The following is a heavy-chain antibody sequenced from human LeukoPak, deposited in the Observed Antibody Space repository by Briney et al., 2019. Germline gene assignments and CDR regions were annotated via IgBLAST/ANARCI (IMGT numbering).Heavy chain of an antibody. CDR2: INIDGSRT. D-gene: IGHD2-15*01. J-gene: IGHJ4*02. CDR3: ARVEKVVVAATGEYYFDY. V-gene: IGHV3-74*01. Sequence: GGSLRLSCAASGFSFSNYWMHWVRQAPGEGLVWVSRINIDGSRTDYADSVKGRFTVSRDNSKNTLYLQMNSLRAEDTAVYYCARVEKVVVAATGEYYFDYWGQGTLVTVSS. CDR1: GFSFSNYW.